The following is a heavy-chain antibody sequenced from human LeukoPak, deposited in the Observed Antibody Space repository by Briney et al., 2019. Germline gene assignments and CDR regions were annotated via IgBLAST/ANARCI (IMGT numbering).Heavy chain of an antibody. Sequence: GGSLRLSCATSGFTFSSYSMTWVRQAPGKGLDWVSSINSYSSDIYYADSVKGRFTISRDNAKNSLYLQMNSLRAEDTAVYYCARSPYSSSWYIDYWGQGTLVTVSS. CDR2: INSYSSDI. CDR1: GFTFSSYS. CDR3: ARSPYSSSWYIDY. V-gene: IGHV3-21*01. D-gene: IGHD6-13*01. J-gene: IGHJ4*02.